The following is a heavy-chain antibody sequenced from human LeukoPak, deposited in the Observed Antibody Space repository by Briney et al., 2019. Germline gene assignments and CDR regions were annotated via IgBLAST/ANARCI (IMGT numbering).Heavy chain of an antibody. CDR2: ISDDSSFT. J-gene: IGHJ4*02. CDR1: GLVFGKYA. V-gene: IGHV3-23*01. D-gene: IGHD5-12*01. CDR3: AKGRCSGPGCDSFDY. Sequence: GGSLRLSCAASGLVFGKYAMAWVRQAPGKGLECVSIISDDSSFTYCLDSVKGRSTIFRDNSKNTLYLHMNSLKAEDTAAYYCAKGRCSGPGCDSFDYWGQGALVTVSS.